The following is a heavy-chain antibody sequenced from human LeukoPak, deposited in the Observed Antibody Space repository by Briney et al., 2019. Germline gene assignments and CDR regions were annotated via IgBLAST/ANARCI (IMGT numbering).Heavy chain of an antibody. Sequence: PSETLSLTCTVSGGSISSYYWSWIRQPAGKGLEWIGRIYTSGRTNYNPSLKSRVTMSVDTSKKQFSLEVNSVTAADTAVYFCAKHMEVAATFDVWGQGILVTVSS. CDR2: IYTSGRT. CDR3: AKHMEVAATFDV. V-gene: IGHV4-4*07. CDR1: GGSISSYY. D-gene: IGHD6-19*01. J-gene: IGHJ4*02.